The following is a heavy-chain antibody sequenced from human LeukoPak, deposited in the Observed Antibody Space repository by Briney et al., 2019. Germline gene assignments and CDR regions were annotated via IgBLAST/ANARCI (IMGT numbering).Heavy chain of an antibody. Sequence: PGGSLRLSCAASGFTFSNYEMNWARQAPGKGLEWVSYISGRGSTVYYADSVKGRFTISRDNARNSLYLQMNSLRAEDTAVYYCARDRYSGYDFGYYGMDVWGQGTTVTVSS. CDR2: ISGRGSTV. J-gene: IGHJ6*02. CDR3: ARDRYSGYDFGYYGMDV. V-gene: IGHV3-48*03. CDR1: GFTFSNYE. D-gene: IGHD5-12*01.